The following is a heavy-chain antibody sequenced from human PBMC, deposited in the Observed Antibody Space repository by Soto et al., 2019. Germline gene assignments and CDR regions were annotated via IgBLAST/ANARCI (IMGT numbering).Heavy chain of an antibody. CDR3: AKDRVNHNSVWDPFDI. D-gene: IGHD2-21*01. V-gene: IGHV3-23*01. CDR2: MGGANGDT. Sequence: EVQLLESGGGWEQPGGSLRLSCAASGFIFSNYAMSWVRQAPGKGLEWVAGMGGANGDTYYADSVRGRFAISRDNSKSTLFLQMNSLRAEDTAVYYCAKDRVNHNSVWDPFDIWGQGTMVTVSS. J-gene: IGHJ3*02. CDR1: GFIFSNYA.